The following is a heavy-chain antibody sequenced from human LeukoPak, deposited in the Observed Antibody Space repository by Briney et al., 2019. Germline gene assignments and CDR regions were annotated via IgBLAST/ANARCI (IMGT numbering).Heavy chain of an antibody. V-gene: IGHV4-59*01. J-gene: IGHJ4*02. CDR3: ARGYDSSGYPLDY. Sequence: SETLSLTCTVSGGSISSYYWSWIRQPPGKGPEWIGYIYYSGSTNYNPSLKSRVTISVDTSKNQFSLKLSSVTAADTAVYYCARGYDSSGYPLDYWGQGTLVTVSS. CDR1: GGSISSYY. CDR2: IYYSGST. D-gene: IGHD3-22*01.